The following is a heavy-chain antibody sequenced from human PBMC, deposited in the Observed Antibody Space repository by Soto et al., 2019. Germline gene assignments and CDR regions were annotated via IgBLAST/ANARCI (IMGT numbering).Heavy chain of an antibody. J-gene: IGHJ3*02. V-gene: IGHV3-43*01. CDR1: GFTFDDYT. Sequence: GGSLRLSCAASGFTFDDYTMHWVRQAPGKGLEWVSLISWDGGSTYYADSVKGRFTISRDNSKNSLYLQMNSLRTEDTALYYCAKDMGLGDSSGPDAFDIWGQGTMVTVSS. CDR2: ISWDGGST. CDR3: AKDMGLGDSSGPDAFDI. D-gene: IGHD3-22*01.